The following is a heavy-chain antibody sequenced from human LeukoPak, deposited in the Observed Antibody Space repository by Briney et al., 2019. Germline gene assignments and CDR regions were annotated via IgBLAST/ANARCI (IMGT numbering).Heavy chain of an antibody. CDR3: ARDAVNYDILTGYYIGDAFDI. Sequence: GESLKISCKGSGYSFTSYWIGWVRPMPGKGLEWMGIIYPGDSDTRYSPSFQGQVTISADKSISTAYLQWSSLKASDTAMYYWARDAVNYDILTGYYIGDAFDIWGQGTMVTVSS. V-gene: IGHV5-51*01. D-gene: IGHD3-9*01. CDR1: GYSFTSYW. CDR2: IYPGDSDT. J-gene: IGHJ3*02.